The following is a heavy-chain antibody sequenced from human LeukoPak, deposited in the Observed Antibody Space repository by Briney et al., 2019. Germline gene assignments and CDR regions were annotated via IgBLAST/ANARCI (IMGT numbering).Heavy chain of an antibody. CDR2: NYYAGGT. CDR3: ARGFGESEYYYYGMDV. CDR1: GDSISRSSYS. Sequence: SETLSLTCTVSGDSISRSSYSWDWIRQPPGRGLDWIGTNYYAGGTYYNPSLKSRVTISVDTSKNQFSLRLSSVTAADTAVYYCARGFGESEYYYYGMDVWGQGTTVTVSS. D-gene: IGHD3-10*01. J-gene: IGHJ6*02. V-gene: IGHV4-39*01.